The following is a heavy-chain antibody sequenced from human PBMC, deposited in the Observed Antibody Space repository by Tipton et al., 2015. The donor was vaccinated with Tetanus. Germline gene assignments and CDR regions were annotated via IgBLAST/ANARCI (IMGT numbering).Heavy chain of an antibody. V-gene: IGHV4-59*01. J-gene: IGHJ6*02. Sequence: TLSLICTVSGGSISSYYWSWIRQPPGKGLEWIGYIYYSGSTNYNPSLKSRVTISVDTSKNQFSLKLSSVTAADTAVYYCARVSIGYIFPRYVWGQGTTVTVSS. CDR1: GGSISSYY. D-gene: IGHD5-18*01. CDR3: ARVSIGYIFPRYV. CDR2: IYYSGST.